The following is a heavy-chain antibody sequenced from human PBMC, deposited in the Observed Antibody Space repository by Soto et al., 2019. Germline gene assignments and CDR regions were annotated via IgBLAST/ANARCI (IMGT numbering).Heavy chain of an antibody. V-gene: IGHV4-39*01. CDR3: ARVTITMVRGVITFDYYYYGMDV. J-gene: IGHJ6*02. CDR2: IYYSGST. D-gene: IGHD3-10*01. Sequence: SETLSLTCTVSGGSISSSSYYWGWIRQPPGKGLEWIGSIYYSGSTYYNPSLKSRVTISVDTSKNQFSLKLSSVTAADTAVYYCARVTITMVRGVITFDYYYYGMDVWGQGTTVT. CDR1: GGSISSSSYY.